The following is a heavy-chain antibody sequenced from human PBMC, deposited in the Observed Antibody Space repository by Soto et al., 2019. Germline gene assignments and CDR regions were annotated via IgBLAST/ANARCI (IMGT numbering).Heavy chain of an antibody. CDR1: VGSISSYY. V-gene: IGHV4-59*01. J-gene: IGHJ6*02. CDR3: ATLRFLEWRDGMDV. CDR2: IYYSGST. Sequence: SETLSLTCTVSVGSISSYYWSWIRQPPGKGLEWIGYIYYSGSTNYNPSLKSRVTISVDTSKNQFSLKLSSVTAADTAVYYCATLRFLEWRDGMDVWGQGTTVTVSS. D-gene: IGHD3-3*01.